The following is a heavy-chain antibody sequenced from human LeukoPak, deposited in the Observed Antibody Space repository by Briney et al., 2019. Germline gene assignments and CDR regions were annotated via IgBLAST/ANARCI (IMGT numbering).Heavy chain of an antibody. CDR2: ISDRTTTI. D-gene: IGHD5-18*01. V-gene: IGHV3-48*02. CDR1: GFTFSDYG. J-gene: IGHJ4*02. Sequence: GGSLRLSCAASGFTFSDYGMNWVRQAPGKGLEWISHISDRTTTIYYADSVKGRFTISRDNAKNSLYLQMNSLRDEDTAVYYCAREGPGYSYGSSGYWGQGTLVTVSS. CDR3: AREGPGYSYGSSGY.